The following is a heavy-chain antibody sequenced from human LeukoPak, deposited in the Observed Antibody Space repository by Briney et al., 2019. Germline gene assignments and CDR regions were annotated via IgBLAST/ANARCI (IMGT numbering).Heavy chain of an antibody. V-gene: IGHV3-9*01. Sequence: GGSLRLSCAASGFTLDDYAMHWVRQAPGKGLEGVSGISWNSGSIGYADSVKGRFTISRDNAKNSLYLQMNSLRAEDTALYYCAKAAGQWANAFDIWGQGTMVTVSS. J-gene: IGHJ3*02. CDR1: GFTLDDYA. CDR2: ISWNSGSI. CDR3: AKAAGQWANAFDI. D-gene: IGHD6-19*01.